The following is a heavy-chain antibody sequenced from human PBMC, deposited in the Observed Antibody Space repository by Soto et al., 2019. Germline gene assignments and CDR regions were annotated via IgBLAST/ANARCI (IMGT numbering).Heavy chain of an antibody. V-gene: IGHV5-51*01. CDR2: IYPGDSDT. CDR3: ERHPGTMDTSDLDY. CDR1: GYSFTSHW. J-gene: IGHJ4*02. Sequence: PGESLKISCETSGYSFTSHWIGWVRQMPGKGLEWMGIIYPGDSDTRYSPSFQGQVTISADKSSSTAYLQWSSLKASDTAMYFCERHPGTMDTSDLDYWGQGTLVTVSS. D-gene: IGHD1-1*01.